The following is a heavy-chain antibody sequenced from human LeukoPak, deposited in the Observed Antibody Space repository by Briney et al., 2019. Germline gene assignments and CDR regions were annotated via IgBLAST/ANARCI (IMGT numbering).Heavy chain of an antibody. CDR3: PREYCSSTSCYAEQRSDP. V-gene: IGHV3-33*01. D-gene: IGHD2-2*01. CDR1: GFTFSSYG. CDR2: IWYDGSNK. Sequence: GGSLRLSCAASGFTFSSYGMHWVRQAPGKGLEWVAVIWYDGSNKYYADSVKGRFTISRDNSKNTLYLQMNSLRAEDTAVYYCPREYCSSTSCYAEQRSDPWGQGTLVTVSS. J-gene: IGHJ5*02.